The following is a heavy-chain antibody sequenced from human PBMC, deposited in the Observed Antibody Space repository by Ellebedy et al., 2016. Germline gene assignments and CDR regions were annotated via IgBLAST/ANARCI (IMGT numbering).Heavy chain of an antibody. J-gene: IGHJ4*02. D-gene: IGHD6-13*01. CDR3: ARGFRIAAAVDY. CDR2: IYYSGST. V-gene: IGHV4-59*01. Sequence: SETLSLXXTVSGGSISSYFWSWIRQPPGKGLEWIGYIYYSGSTNYNPSLKSRVTISVDTSKNQFSLKLSSVTAADTAVYYCARGFRIAAAVDYWGQGTLVTVSS. CDR1: GGSISSYF.